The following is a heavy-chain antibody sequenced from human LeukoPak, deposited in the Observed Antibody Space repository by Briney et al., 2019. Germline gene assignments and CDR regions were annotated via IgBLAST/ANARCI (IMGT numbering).Heavy chain of an antibody. D-gene: IGHD1-26*01. V-gene: IGHV3-48*01. CDR2: ISSSSSTI. Sequence: PGGSLRLSCAASGFTFSSYSMNWVRQAPGKGLEWVSYISSSSSTIYYADSVKGRFTISRDNSKNTLYLQMGSLRAEDMAVYYCARDSPFIVGATDYYYYMDVWGKGTTVTVSS. J-gene: IGHJ6*03. CDR1: GFTFSSYS. CDR3: ARDSPFIVGATDYYYYMDV.